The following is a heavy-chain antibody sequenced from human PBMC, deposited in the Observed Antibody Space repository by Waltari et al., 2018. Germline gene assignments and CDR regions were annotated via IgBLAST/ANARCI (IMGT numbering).Heavy chain of an antibody. CDR2: MNPNSGNT. CDR1: GYTFTSYD. J-gene: IGHJ6*02. D-gene: IGHD7-27*01. Sequence: QVQLVQSGAEVKKPGASVKVSCKASGYTFTSYDINWVRQATGQGLEWMGWMNPNSGNTGYAQKFQGRCTITRNTSISTAYMELSSLRSEETAVYYCARGPSWGSYYYYYGMDVWGQGTTVTVSS. CDR3: ARGPSWGSYYYYYGMDV. V-gene: IGHV1-8*03.